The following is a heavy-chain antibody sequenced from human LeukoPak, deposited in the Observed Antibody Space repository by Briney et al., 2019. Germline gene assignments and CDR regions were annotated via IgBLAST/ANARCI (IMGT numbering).Heavy chain of an antibody. J-gene: IGHJ4*02. Sequence: PSETLSLTCTVSGYSISSGYYWGWIRQPPGKGPEWIGSIYHSGSTYYNPSLKSRVTISVDTSKNQFSLKLSSVTAADTAVYYCAMGVIVVVPAAIKDDYWGQGTLVTVSS. CDR2: IYHSGST. CDR1: GYSISSGYY. D-gene: IGHD2-2*02. V-gene: IGHV4-38-2*02. CDR3: AMGVIVVVPAAIKDDY.